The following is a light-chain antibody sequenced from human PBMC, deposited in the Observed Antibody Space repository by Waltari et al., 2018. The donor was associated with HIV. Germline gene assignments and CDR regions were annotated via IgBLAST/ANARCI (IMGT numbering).Light chain of an antibody. CDR2: WAS. CDR3: QQHYTSPYT. J-gene: IGKJ2*01. Sequence: IVMTQSPASPAVSLGERATIYCNSSQNVLNGSTNKNSLAWYQQKSGQPPKLLIYWASTRESGVPERFSGSGSGTDFTLTISSLQAADVAVYYCQQHYTSPYTFGQGTKLEIK. CDR1: QNVLNGSTNKNS. V-gene: IGKV4-1*01.